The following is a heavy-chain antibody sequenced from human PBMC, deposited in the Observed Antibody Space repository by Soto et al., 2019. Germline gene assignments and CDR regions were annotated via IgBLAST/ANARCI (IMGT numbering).Heavy chain of an antibody. D-gene: IGHD4-17*01. CDR3: ARGDSTVSSVFDY. J-gene: IGHJ4*02. V-gene: IGHV4-31*03. Sequence: QVQLQESGPGLVKPSQTLSLTCTVSGGPFSSGGYYWSWIRQEPGKGLEWIGYIYQNGDTSYNPSLKSRVTISADTSKTQFSLKLSSVTAADTAVYYCARGDSTVSSVFDYWGQGILVTVSS. CDR1: GGPFSSGGYY. CDR2: IYQNGDT.